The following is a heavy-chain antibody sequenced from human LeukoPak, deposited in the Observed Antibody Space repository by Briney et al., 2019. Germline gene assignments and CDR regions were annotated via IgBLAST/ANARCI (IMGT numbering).Heavy chain of an antibody. CDR2: IYYSGST. Sequence: ASETLSLTCTVSGGSNSSYYWSWIRQPPGKGLEWIGYIYYSGSTYYNPSLKSRVTISVDTSKNQFSLKLSSVTAADTAVYYCARVPIIGGSGVPYGMDVWGQGTTVTVSS. D-gene: IGHD3-10*01. J-gene: IGHJ6*02. CDR1: GGSNSSYY. CDR3: ARVPIIGGSGVPYGMDV. V-gene: IGHV4-59*06.